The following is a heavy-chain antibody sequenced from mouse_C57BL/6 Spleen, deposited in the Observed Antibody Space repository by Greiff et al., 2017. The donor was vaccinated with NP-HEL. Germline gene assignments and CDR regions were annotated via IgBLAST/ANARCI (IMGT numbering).Heavy chain of an antibody. CDR1: GYTFTSYW. J-gene: IGHJ3*01. CDR3: ARGDYDGPWFAY. D-gene: IGHD2-4*01. Sequence: QVQLQQPGAELVKPGASVKLSCKASGYTFTSYWMHWVKQRPGQGLEWIGMIHPNSGSTNYNEKFKSKATLTVDKSSSTAYMQLSSLTAEDSAVYYCARGDYDGPWFAYWGQGTLVTVSA. V-gene: IGHV1-64*01. CDR2: IHPNSGST.